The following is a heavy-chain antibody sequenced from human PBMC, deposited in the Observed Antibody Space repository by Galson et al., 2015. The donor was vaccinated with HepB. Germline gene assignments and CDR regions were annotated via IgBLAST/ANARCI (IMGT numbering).Heavy chain of an antibody. D-gene: IGHD3/OR15-3a*01. CDR2: ISYDGTTE. CDR1: GFTFSDYG. V-gene: IGHV3-30*18. CDR3: AKDRIQITPANLILDLSLNPPRFDN. J-gene: IGHJ4*02. Sequence: SLRLSCAASGFTFSDYGMHWVRQAPGKGLEWMAFISYDGTTEYYGDSVKGRFTISRDNSKNTLYLQMNSLRAEDTAVFYCAKDRIQITPANLILDLSLNPPRFDNWGQGTLVTVSS.